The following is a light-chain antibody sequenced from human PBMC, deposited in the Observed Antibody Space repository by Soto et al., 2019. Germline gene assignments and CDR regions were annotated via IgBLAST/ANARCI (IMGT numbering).Light chain of an antibody. CDR3: CSYAGSYTLV. V-gene: IGLV2-11*01. CDR1: SSDVGNYNF. Sequence: QSALTQPRSVSGSPGQSVTISCTGTSSDVGNYNFVSWYQQHPGKAPKLMIYDVNKRPSGVPDRFSGSKSGNTASLTISGLQAEDEAEYYCCSYAGSYTLVFGGGTKLTVL. CDR2: DVN. J-gene: IGLJ2*01.